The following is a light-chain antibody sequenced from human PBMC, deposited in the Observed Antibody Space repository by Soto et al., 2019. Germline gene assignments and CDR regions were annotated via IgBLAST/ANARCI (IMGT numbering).Light chain of an antibody. CDR1: QSVSSSY. CDR3: QQYGSSPPVT. Sequence: VLTQSPGTLSLSPGERATLSCRASQSVSSSYLAWDQQKPSQAPRLLIYVASSSATGIPDRFSGSGSGTDFTLTITRLEPEDFAVYYCQQYGSSPPVTFGGGTKVEIK. V-gene: IGKV3-20*01. J-gene: IGKJ4*01. CDR2: VAS.